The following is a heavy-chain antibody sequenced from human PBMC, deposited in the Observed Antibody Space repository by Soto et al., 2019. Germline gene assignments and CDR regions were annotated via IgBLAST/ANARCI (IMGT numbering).Heavy chain of an antibody. CDR3: ARVDYYDSSAYYGY. V-gene: IGHV1-18*04. CDR2: ISGYNGNT. Sequence: QVQLVQSGAEVKKPGASVKVSCKASGYTFTIYGISWVRQAPGQGLEWMGWISGYNGNTDYAQNLQDRVTLTTDASTSSVYMELRSLRSDDTAVYYCARVDYYDSSAYYGYWGQGTLITVSP. J-gene: IGHJ4*02. CDR1: GYTFTIYG. D-gene: IGHD3-22*01.